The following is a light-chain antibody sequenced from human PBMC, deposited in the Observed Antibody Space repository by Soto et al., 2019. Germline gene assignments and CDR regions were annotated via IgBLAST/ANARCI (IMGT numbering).Light chain of an antibody. V-gene: IGLV2-14*01. CDR2: YVS. CDR1: SSDVGGYNY. CDR3: SSYTTSSTLI. Sequence: QSALTQPASVSGSPGQSITISCTGTSSDVGGYNYVYWYQQHPGKAPKLMIYYVSNRPSGVSHRFSGSKSCNTASLTISGLPAEDEADYYCSSYTTSSTLIFGGGTKLTVL. J-gene: IGLJ2*01.